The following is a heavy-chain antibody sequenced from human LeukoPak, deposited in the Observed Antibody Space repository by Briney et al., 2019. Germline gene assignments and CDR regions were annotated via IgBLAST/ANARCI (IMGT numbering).Heavy chain of an antibody. CDR1: GDSIDNYY. D-gene: IGHD3-10*01. CDR3: AKVLLWFGELSHCDY. J-gene: IGHJ4*02. CDR2: FYASGST. Sequence: PSETLSLTCTVSGDSIDNYYWNWIRQPAGKGLEWIGRFYASGSTNYNPSLKSRVTMSVDTSKNQFSLKLSSVTAADTAVYYCAKVLLWFGELSHCDYWGQGTLVTVSS. V-gene: IGHV4-4*07.